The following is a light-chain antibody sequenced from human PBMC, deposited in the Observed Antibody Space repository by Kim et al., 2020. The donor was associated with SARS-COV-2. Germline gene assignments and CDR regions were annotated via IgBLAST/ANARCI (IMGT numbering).Light chain of an antibody. J-gene: IGLJ1*01. CDR1: SSNMENNY. Sequence: PEQKVTMSCSGSSSNMENNYVSWYQQLPGTAPKLLIYDNNKRPSGIPDRFSGSKSGTSATLGITGLQTGDEADYYCGTWDSSLSAVFGTGTKVTVL. CDR3: GTWDSSLSAV. V-gene: IGLV1-51*01. CDR2: DNN.